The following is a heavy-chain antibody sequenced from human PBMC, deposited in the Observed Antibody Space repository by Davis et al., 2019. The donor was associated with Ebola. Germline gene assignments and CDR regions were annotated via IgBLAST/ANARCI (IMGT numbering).Heavy chain of an antibody. J-gene: IGHJ4*02. CDR1: GYTFTGYY. CDR3: ARGAGAATLDY. Sequence: SVKVSCKASGYTFTGYYMHWVRQAPGQGLEWMGGIIPIFGTANYAQKFQGRVTITADESTSTAYMELSSLRSEDTAVYYCARGAGAATLDYWGQGTLVTVSS. D-gene: IGHD2-15*01. CDR2: IIPIFGTA. V-gene: IGHV1-69*13.